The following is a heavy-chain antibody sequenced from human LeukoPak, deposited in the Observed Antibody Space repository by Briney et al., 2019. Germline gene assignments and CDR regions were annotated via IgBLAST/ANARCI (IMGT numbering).Heavy chain of an antibody. V-gene: IGHV1-2*02. CDR3: ARSPHILTGENFDY. D-gene: IGHD3-9*01. Sequence: ASVKVSCKSSGYTFTDYYVHWVRQAPGQGLEWMGWINPKHGDTNYAQKFQDRVSMTRDTSISTAYMHLSRLRSADTAVYYCARSPHILTGENFDYWGQGTLLTVSS. CDR2: INPKHGDT. J-gene: IGHJ4*02. CDR1: GYTFTDYY.